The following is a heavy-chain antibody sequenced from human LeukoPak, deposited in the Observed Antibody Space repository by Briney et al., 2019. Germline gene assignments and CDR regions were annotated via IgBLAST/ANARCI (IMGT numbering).Heavy chain of an antibody. CDR2: IKQDGSEK. D-gene: IGHD5-24*01. V-gene: IGHV3-7*01. CDR3: ARVGDGYNYY. Sequence: GGSLRLSCAASGFTFSSYGIHWVRQAPGKGLEWVANIKQDGSEKYYVDSVKGRFTISRDNAKNSLYLQMNSLRAEDTAVYYCARVGDGYNYYWGQGTLVTVSS. J-gene: IGHJ4*02. CDR1: GFTFSSYG.